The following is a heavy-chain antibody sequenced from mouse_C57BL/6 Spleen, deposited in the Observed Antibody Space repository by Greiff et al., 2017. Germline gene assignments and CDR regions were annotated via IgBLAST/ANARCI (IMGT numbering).Heavy chain of an antibody. CDR3: ERYYYGSSRDY. Sequence: QVQLQQPGAELVKPGASVKMSCKASGYTFTSYWITWVKQRPGQGLAWIGDIYPGSGSTNYNEKFKSKATLTVDTSSSTAYMQLSSLTSEDSAVYYCERYYYGSSRDYWGQGTTLTVSS. V-gene: IGHV1-55*01. CDR1: GYTFTSYW. CDR2: IYPGSGST. D-gene: IGHD1-1*01. J-gene: IGHJ2*01.